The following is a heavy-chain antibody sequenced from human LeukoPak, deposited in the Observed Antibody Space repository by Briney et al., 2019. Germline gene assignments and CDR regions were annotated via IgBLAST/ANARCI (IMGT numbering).Heavy chain of an antibody. CDR1: GGSFSGYY. J-gene: IGHJ5*02. V-gene: IGHV4-34*01. D-gene: IGHD3-9*01. Sequence: SETLSLTCAVYGGSFSGYYWSWIRQPPGKGLEWIGSIYYSGSTYYNPSLKSRVTISVDTSKNQFSLKLSSVTAADTAVYYCARTTRLRYFDSQNWFDPWGQGTLVTVSS. CDR3: ARTTRLRYFDSQNWFDP. CDR2: IYYSGST.